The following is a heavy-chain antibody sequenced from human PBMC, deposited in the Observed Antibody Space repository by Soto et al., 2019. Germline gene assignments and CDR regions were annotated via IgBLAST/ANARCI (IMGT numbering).Heavy chain of an antibody. Sequence: PGGSLRLSCAASGFTVSSNDMSWVRQAPGKGLEWVSVIYSGGSTYYADSVKGRFTISRDNSKNTLYLQMNSLRAEDTAVYNCATEPVGTDWYIDFWGRGTLVTVSS. CDR2: IYSGGST. CDR1: GFTVSSND. CDR3: ATEPVGTDWYIDF. V-gene: IGHV3-53*01. J-gene: IGHJ2*01.